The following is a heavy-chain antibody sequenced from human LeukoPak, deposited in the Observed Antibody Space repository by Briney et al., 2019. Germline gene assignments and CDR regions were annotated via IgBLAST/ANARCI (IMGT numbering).Heavy chain of an antibody. CDR2: IYSGGST. V-gene: IGHV3-66*01. Sequence: GGSLRLSCAASGFTFSSYAMSWVRQAPGKGLEWVSVIYSGGSTYYADSVKGRFTISRDNSKNTLYLQMNSLRAEDTAVYYCARARDYDSSLDAFDIWGQGTMVTVSS. D-gene: IGHD3-22*01. CDR3: ARARDYDSSLDAFDI. J-gene: IGHJ3*02. CDR1: GFTFSSYA.